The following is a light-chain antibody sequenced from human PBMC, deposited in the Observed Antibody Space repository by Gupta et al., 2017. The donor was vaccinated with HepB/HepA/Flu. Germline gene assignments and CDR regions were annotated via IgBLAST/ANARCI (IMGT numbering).Light chain of an antibody. CDR2: GAS. J-gene: IGKJ3*01. Sequence: DIVLTQPPGTLSLSPGERATLSCRASQSVSSSYLAWYQQKPGQAPRLLIYGASSRATGIPDRFSGSGSGTDFTLTISRLEPEDFAVYYCQQYGSSRPLTFGTGTKVDIK. CDR1: QSVSSSY. CDR3: QQYGSSRPLT. V-gene: IGKV3-20*01.